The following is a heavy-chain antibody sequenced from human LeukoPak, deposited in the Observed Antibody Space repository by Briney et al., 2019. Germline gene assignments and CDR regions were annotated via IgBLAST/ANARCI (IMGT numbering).Heavy chain of an antibody. CDR1: GFTVSSSY. CDR2: IYSGGGT. J-gene: IGHJ3*02. CDR3: ARDHKDDAFDI. Sequence: GGSLRLSCAASGFTVSSSYMSWVRQAPGKGLEWVSVIYSGGGTYYADSVKGRFTISRDNSKNTLYLQMNSLRAEDTAVYYCARDHKDDAFDIWGQGTMVTVSS. V-gene: IGHV3-53*01.